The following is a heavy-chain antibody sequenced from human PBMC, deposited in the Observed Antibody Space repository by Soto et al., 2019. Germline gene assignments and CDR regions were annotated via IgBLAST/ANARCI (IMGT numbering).Heavy chain of an antibody. V-gene: IGHV1-8*01. D-gene: IGHD5-12*01. J-gene: IGHJ4*02. Sequence: CKARGEGIASSARRWVRQATGQGFEYLGWMNPNSGNTGYVKKFQGRVTMTRDTSTSTAYMELSSLRSEDTAVYYCASGGYDSNFDYWGQGTLVTVSS. CDR1: GEGIASSA. CDR2: MNPNSGNT. CDR3: ASGGYDSNFDY.